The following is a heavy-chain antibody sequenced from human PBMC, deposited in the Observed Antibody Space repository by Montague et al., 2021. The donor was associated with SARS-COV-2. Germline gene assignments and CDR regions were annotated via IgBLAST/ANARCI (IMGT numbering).Heavy chain of an antibody. J-gene: IGHJ4*02. Sequence: SLRLSCAVSGFTFSSYAMSWVRQAPGKGLEWVSVISGSGGSTYYADSVKGRFTISRDDSKNTLYPQMNSLRAEDTAVYYCAKGLSSGSYYSSYFDYWGRGTLVTVSS. CDR3: AKGLSSGSYYSSYFDY. V-gene: IGHV3-23*01. D-gene: IGHD3-10*01. CDR2: ISGSGGST. CDR1: GFTFSSYA.